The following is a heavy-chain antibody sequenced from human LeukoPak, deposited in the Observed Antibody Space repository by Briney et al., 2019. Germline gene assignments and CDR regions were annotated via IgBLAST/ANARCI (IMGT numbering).Heavy chain of an antibody. CDR2: IKQDGSEK. CDR1: GFTFSSYW. D-gene: IGHD3-3*01. J-gene: IGHJ4*02. CDR3: ARERYDDYFDS. Sequence: GGSLRLSCAASGFTFSSYWMSWVRQAPGKGLEWVANIKQDGSEKYYVDSVKGRFTISRDNAKNSLFLQINSLRAEDTAVFYCARERYDDYFDSWGQGTLVTVSS. V-gene: IGHV3-7*01.